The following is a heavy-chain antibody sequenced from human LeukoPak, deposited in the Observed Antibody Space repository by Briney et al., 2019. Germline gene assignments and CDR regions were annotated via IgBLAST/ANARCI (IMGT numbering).Heavy chain of an antibody. CDR1: GFTFNSYA. J-gene: IGHJ4*02. D-gene: IGHD2-8*01. CDR3: ARAFRWIVLMVYAIEDYFDY. CDR2: IKQDGSEK. Sequence: GGSLRLSCAASGFTFNSYAMSWVRQAPGKGLEWVANIKQDGSEKYYVDSVKGRFTISRDNAKNSLYLQMNSLRAEDTAVYYCARAFRWIVLMVYAIEDYFDYWGQGTLVTVSS. V-gene: IGHV3-7*01.